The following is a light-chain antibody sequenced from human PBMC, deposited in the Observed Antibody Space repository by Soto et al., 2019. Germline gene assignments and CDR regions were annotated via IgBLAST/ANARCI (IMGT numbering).Light chain of an antibody. V-gene: IGKV1-39*01. CDR1: QSISSY. CDR3: QQSYSTPWT. Sequence: DIQMTQSPSSLSASEGDRVTITCRTSQSISSYLNWYQQRPGKAPKLLIYAASSLQSGVPSRFSGGGSGTDFTLTISSLQPEXXXTXXCQQSYSTPWTFGQGTKVEIK. J-gene: IGKJ1*01. CDR2: AAS.